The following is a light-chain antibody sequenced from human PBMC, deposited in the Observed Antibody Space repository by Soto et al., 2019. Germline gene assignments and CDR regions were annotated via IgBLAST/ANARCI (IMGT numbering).Light chain of an antibody. Sequence: QSVLTQPPSASGSPGQSVTISCTGTSSDVGGYNYVSWYQQHPGKAPKLMIYEVSKRPSGVPDRFSGSKSGNTASLTVSGLQAEDEADYYCNSYAGSNNWVLGGGTKLTVL. CDR1: SSDVGGYNY. J-gene: IGLJ3*02. CDR3: NSYAGSNNWV. CDR2: EVS. V-gene: IGLV2-8*01.